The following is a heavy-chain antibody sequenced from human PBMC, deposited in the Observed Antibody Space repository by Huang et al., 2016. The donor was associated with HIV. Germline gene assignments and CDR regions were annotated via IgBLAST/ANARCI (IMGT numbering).Heavy chain of an antibody. V-gene: IGHV1-24*01. Sequence: QVQLVQSGAEVRKPGASVKVSCKVSGYILTELAMHWVRQSPGKGLEWMGSSDPEAGETMYAEKLQGRVTMTEDTSTDTAYLELSGLTSDDTAVYCCATHSGGDSYAPYYWGQGTLVTVSS. CDR3: ATHSGGDSYAPYY. J-gene: IGHJ4*02. CDR1: GYILTELA. D-gene: IGHD2-21*02. CDR2: SDPEAGET.